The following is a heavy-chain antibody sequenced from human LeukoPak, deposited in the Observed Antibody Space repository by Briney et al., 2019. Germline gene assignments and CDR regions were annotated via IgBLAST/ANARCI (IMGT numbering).Heavy chain of an antibody. J-gene: IGHJ4*02. CDR1: GGSISSRTYY. CDR3: AGSSRSDYSLPLGDY. CDR2: IYNSGSS. V-gene: IGHV4-39*01. Sequence: SETLSLTCTVSGGSISSRTYYWGWIRQPPGKGLEWIGTIYNSGSSYYNPSLKSRVTVSVDTSKNQFSLKLSSVTAADTAVYYCAGSSRSDYSLPLGDYWGQGTLVTVSS. D-gene: IGHD3-22*01.